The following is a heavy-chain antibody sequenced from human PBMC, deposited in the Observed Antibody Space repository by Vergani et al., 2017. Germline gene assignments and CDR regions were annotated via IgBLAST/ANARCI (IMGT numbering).Heavy chain of an antibody. CDR1: GGSISSSSYY. J-gene: IGHJ3*02. Sequence: QLQLQESGPGLVKPSETLSLTCTVSGGSISSSSYYWGWIRQPPGKGLEWIGSIYYSGSTYYNPSLKSRVTISVDTSKNQFSLKLSSETAADTAVYYCARRDSSGWYSAFDIWGQGTMVTVSS. V-gene: IGHV4-39*01. CDR2: IYYSGST. D-gene: IGHD6-19*01. CDR3: ARRDSSGWYSAFDI.